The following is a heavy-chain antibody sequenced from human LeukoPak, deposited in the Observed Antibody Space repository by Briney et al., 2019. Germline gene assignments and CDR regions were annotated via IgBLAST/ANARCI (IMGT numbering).Heavy chain of an antibody. J-gene: IGHJ3*02. V-gene: IGHV3-33*01. Sequence: GRSLRLSCVASGFTFSTYGMHWVRQAPGKGLEGVALIWDDGSYEYYADFVKGRFAISRDNSKNTLYLQMNSPRAEDTAVYYCARDPPASGYAFDIWGQGTMVTVSS. CDR2: IWDDGSYE. CDR3: ARDPPASGYAFDI. CDR1: GFTFSTYG. D-gene: IGHD6-13*01.